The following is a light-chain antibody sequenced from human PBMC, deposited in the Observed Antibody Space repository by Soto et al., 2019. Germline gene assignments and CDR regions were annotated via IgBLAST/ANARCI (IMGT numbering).Light chain of an antibody. V-gene: IGKV3D-15*01. J-gene: IGKJ5*01. CDR3: QQYNNWPPIT. CDR1: QSVSSK. CDR2: TVS. Sequence: IVKTQSPATLSVSPGERATLSCRASQSVSSKLAWYQLKPGQAPRLLIHTVSTRATGIPARFSGSGSETEFTLTICGLQSEDFAVYYCQQYNNWPPITFGQGTRLEIK.